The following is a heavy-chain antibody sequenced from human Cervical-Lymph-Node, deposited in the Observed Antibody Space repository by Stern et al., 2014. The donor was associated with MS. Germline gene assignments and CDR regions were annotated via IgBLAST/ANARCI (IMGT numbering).Heavy chain of an antibody. D-gene: IGHD1-1*01. V-gene: IGHV3-53*01. CDR3: ARDTSSPERSDW. Sequence: EVQLDESGGGVIQPGGSLRLSCTASGFTVSRDYMTWVRQAPGKGLEWVSLITNVGSTFYTDSVKGRFPISRDDSKNTVYLHMTSLRAEDTAMYYCARDTSSPERSDWWGQGTLVTVSS. J-gene: IGHJ4*02. CDR1: GFTVSRDY. CDR2: ITNVGST.